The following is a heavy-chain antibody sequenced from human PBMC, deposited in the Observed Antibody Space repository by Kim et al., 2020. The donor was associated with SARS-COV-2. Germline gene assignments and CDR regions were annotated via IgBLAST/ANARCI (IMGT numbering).Heavy chain of an antibody. CDR2: ISYSEST. CDR1: GASMSGYY. D-gene: IGHD3-3*01. J-gene: IGHJ4*02. CDR3: ARVSGGANQLLPRLFYFDY. Sequence: SETLSLTCTVSGASMSGYYWGWIRQPPGKGLEWIGDISYSESTNYNPSLKTRVTMSIDTSNSQFSLKVTSLTAADTAVYFCARVSGGANQLLPRLFYFDYWGPGTLATVSS. V-gene: IGHV4-59*13.